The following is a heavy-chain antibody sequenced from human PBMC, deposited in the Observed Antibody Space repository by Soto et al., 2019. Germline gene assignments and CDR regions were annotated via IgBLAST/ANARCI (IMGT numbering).Heavy chain of an antibody. CDR1: GGSISSGNYY. CDR2: IYYSGST. V-gene: IGHV4-30-4*01. CDR3: ASTPYSSGWYSFFDY. Sequence: QVQLQESGPGLVKPSQTLSLTCTVSGGSISSGNYYWSWIRQPPGKGLEWMGYIYYSGSTYYNPSLKSRLTISVDTSKNQSSLKLSSVTAADTAVYYCASTPYSSGWYSFFDYWGQGTLVSVSS. J-gene: IGHJ4*02. D-gene: IGHD6-19*01.